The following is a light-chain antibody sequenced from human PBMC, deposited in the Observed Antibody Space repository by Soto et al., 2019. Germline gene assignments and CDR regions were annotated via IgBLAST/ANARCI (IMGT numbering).Light chain of an antibody. CDR1: QSVLHRSNGNNY. V-gene: IGKV4-1*01. J-gene: IGKJ1*01. CDR3: QQYNNWWT. CDR2: WSS. Sequence: DIVMTQSPDSLSVSLGERATIKCRSSQSVLHRSNGNNYIAWYQQKPGQPPKLLIYWSSTRDSGVPDRFIGSGSGTDFTLTVSSLQAEDVAVYYCQQYNNWWTFGQGTKVEIK.